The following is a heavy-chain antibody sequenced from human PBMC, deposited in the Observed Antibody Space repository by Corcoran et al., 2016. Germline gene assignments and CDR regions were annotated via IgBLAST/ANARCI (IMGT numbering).Heavy chain of an antibody. CDR1: GYSISSGYY. J-gene: IGHJ4*02. V-gene: IGHV4-38-2*02. D-gene: IGHD1-26*01. CDR3: ARGEWEPQPVGYDY. Sequence: QVQLQESGPGLVKPSETLSLTCTVSGYSISSGYYWGWIRQPPGKGLEWIGSIYHSGSTYYNPSLKSRVTISVNTSKNQFSLKLSSVTAADTAVYYCARGEWEPQPVGYDYWGQGTLVTVSS. CDR2: IYHSGST.